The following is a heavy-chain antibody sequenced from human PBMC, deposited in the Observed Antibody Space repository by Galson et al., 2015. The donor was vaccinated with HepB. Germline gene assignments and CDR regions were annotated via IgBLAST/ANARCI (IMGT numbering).Heavy chain of an antibody. V-gene: IGHV3-30-3*01. CDR1: GFTFSSYA. J-gene: IGHJ5*02. CDR2: ISYDGSNK. CDR3: ARGRANGIAVARFDP. Sequence: SLRLSCAASGFTFSSYAMHWVRQAPGKGLEWVAVISYDGSNKYYADSVKGRFTISRDNSKNTLYLQMNSLRAEDTAVYYCARGRANGIAVARFDPWGQGTLVTVSS. D-gene: IGHD6-19*01.